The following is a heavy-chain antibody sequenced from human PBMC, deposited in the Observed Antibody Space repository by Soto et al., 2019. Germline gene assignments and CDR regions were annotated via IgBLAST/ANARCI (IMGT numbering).Heavy chain of an antibody. CDR1: GYTFTGYY. J-gene: IGHJ3*02. V-gene: IGHV1-46*01. D-gene: IGHD6-19*01. CDR2: INPSGGST. CDR3: ARAPKQLYSSGGGGAFDI. Sequence: ASVKVSCKASGYTFTGYYMHWVRQAPGQGLEWMGIINPSGGSTSYAQKFQGRVTMTRDTSTSTVYMELSSLRSEDTAVYYCARAPKQLYSSGGGGAFDIWGQGTMVTVSS.